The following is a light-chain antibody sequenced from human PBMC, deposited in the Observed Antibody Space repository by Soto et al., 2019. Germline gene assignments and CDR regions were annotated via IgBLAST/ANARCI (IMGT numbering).Light chain of an antibody. CDR2: DAS. CDR3: QQRSNWPLT. J-gene: IGKJ4*01. CDR1: QSVSSN. V-gene: IGKV3-11*01. Sequence: EIVMTKSPATLSVSPGERATLSCRASQSVSSNLAWYQPRPGQAPRLLIYDASNRATGIPARFSGSGSGTDFTLTISSLEPEEGAVYYCQQRSNWPLTGGGGNTGAIK.